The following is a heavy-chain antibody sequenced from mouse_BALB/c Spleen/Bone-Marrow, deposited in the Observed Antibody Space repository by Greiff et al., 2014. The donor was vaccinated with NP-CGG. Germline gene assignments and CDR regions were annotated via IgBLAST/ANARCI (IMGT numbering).Heavy chain of an antibody. Sequence: EVQLQQSGPELVKPGASVKVSCKASGYAFTSYNIYWVKQSHGKSLEWIGYIDPYNGDTNYNQKFKVKVTLTVDKSSSTAYMHLNSLTSEDSAVYYCASCGNYEAWFAYWGQGTLVTVSA. D-gene: IGHD2-1*01. CDR1: GYAFTSYN. CDR2: IDPYNGDT. J-gene: IGHJ3*01. CDR3: ASCGNYEAWFAY. V-gene: IGHV1S135*01.